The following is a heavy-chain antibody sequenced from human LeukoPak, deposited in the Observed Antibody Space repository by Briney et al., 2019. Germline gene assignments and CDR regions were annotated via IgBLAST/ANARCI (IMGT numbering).Heavy chain of an antibody. CDR3: ARLLAVAGNWHFDY. CDR1: GGSISSSDYY. Sequence: SETQSLTCTVSGGSISSSDYYWGWIRQPPGKGLAWIGSLYYSGSTYYNPSFKSRVTISVDTSKNQFSLKLSSVTAADTAVYYCARLLAVAGNWHFDYWGQGTLVTVSS. D-gene: IGHD6-19*01. J-gene: IGHJ4*02. V-gene: IGHV4-39*01. CDR2: LYYSGST.